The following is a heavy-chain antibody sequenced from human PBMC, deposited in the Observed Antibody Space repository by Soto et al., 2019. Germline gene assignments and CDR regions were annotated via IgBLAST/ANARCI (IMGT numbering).Heavy chain of an antibody. Sequence: SDTLSLTCTVSGGSISSSSYYWGWIRQPPGKGLEWIGSIYYSGSTYYNPSLKSRVTISVDTSKNQFSLKLSSVTAADTAVYYCARFAVVVAATFDYWGQGTLVT. CDR3: ARFAVVVAATFDY. CDR1: GGSISSSSYY. CDR2: IYYSGST. D-gene: IGHD2-15*01. V-gene: IGHV4-39*01. J-gene: IGHJ4*02.